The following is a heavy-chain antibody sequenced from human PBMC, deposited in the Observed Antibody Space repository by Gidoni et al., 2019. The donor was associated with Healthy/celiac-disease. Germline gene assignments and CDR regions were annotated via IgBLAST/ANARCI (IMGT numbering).Heavy chain of an antibody. CDR3: ARGPPILLYSSGWPDY. CDR2: INPNSGGT. V-gene: IGHV1-2*02. CDR1: GYTFTAYY. D-gene: IGHD6-19*01. J-gene: IGHJ4*02. Sequence: QVQLVQSGAEVKKPGASVKVSCKASGYTFTAYYMHWVRQAPGQGLEWMGWINPNSGGTNYAQKFQGRVTMTRDTSISTAYMELSRLRSDDTAVYYCARGPPILLYSSGWPDYWGQGTLVTVSS.